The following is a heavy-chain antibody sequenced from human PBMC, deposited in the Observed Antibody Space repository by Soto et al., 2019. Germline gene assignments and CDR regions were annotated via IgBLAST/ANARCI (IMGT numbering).Heavy chain of an antibody. CDR3: ARGINFLDWPEGYYYYGMDV. J-gene: IGHJ6*02. CDR1: GYTFTSYY. D-gene: IGHD3-9*01. V-gene: IGHV1-46*01. CDR2: INPSGGST. Sequence: ASVKVSCKASGYTFTSYYMHWVRQAPGQGLEWMGIINPSGGSTSYAQKFQGRVTMTRDTSTSTVYMELSSLRSEDTAVYYCARGINFLDWPEGYYYYGMDVWGQGTTVTVSS.